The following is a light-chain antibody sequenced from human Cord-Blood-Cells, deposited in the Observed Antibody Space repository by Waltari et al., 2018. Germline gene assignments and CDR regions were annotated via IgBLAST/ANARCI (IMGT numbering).Light chain of an antibody. CDR3: QSYDSSNAWV. V-gene: IGLV6-57*01. CDR1: SGSIASNY. J-gene: IGLJ3*02. CDR2: EDN. Sequence: NFMLTQPHSVSESPGKTVTISCTRSSGSIASNYVQWYQQRPGSSPTTVLYEDNQRPSGVPDRFSGSIDSSSNSASLTISGLKTEDEADYYCQSYDSSNAWVFGGGTKLTVL.